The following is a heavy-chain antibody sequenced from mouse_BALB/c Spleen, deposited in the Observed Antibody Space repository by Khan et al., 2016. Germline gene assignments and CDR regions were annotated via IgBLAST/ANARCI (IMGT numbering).Heavy chain of an antibody. Sequence: EVQLQESGPGLVKPSQSLSLTCTVTGYSITSDYAWNWIRQFPGNKLEWMGYIRYSGSTSYNQSLKSRISITRDKSKNQFFLQLNSVTTEDTATYYCARIGSNGSSYNWYFDVWGAGTTVTVSS. J-gene: IGHJ1*01. D-gene: IGHD1-1*01. V-gene: IGHV3-2*02. CDR3: ARIGSNGSSYNWYFDV. CDR2: IRYSGST. CDR1: GYSITSDYA.